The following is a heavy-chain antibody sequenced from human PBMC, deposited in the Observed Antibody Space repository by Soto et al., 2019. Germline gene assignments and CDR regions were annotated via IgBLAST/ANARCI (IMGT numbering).Heavy chain of an antibody. D-gene: IGHD3-3*01. CDR3: ARDTGIFGVVIAGDYYFDY. J-gene: IGHJ4*02. Sequence: PGGSLRLSCAASGFTFSSYGMHWVRQAPGKGLEWVAVIWYDGSNKYYADSVKGRFTISRDNSKNTLYLQMNSLRAEDTAVYYCARDTGIFGVVIAGDYYFDYWGQGTLVTVSS. V-gene: IGHV3-33*08. CDR1: GFTFSSYG. CDR2: IWYDGSNK.